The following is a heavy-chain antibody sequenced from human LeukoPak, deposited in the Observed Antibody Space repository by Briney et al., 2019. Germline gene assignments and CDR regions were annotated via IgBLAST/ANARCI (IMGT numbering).Heavy chain of an antibody. D-gene: IGHD3-3*01. CDR1: GGSITSSSCY. V-gene: IGHV4-39*01. J-gene: IGHJ6*02. CDR2: IYYSGST. CDR3: ARDDFWTPTYGMDV. Sequence: SETLSLTCTVSGGSITSSSCYWGWIRQPPGKGLEWIGSIYYSGSTYYNPSLKSRVTISVDTSKNQFSLKLSSVTAADTAVYYCARDDFWTPTYGMDVWGQGTTVTVSS.